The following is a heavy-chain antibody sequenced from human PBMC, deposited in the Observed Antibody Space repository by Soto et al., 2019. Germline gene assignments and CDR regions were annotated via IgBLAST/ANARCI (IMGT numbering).Heavy chain of an antibody. D-gene: IGHD4-17*01. CDR1: GGTFSSYA. CDR3: AREDYGDYYSSSERHYYYGMDV. J-gene: IGHJ6*02. Sequence: QVQLVQSGAEVKKPGSSVKVSCKASGGTFSSYAISWVRQAPGQGLEWMGGIIPIFGTANYAQKFQGRVTITADESTSTAYMELSSLRSEDTAVYYCAREDYGDYYSSSERHYYYGMDVWGQGTTVTVSS. CDR2: IIPIFGTA. V-gene: IGHV1-69*12.